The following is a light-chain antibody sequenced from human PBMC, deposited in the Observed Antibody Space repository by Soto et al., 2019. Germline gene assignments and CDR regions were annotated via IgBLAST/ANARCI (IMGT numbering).Light chain of an antibody. CDR3: QQSNSFPFT. Sequence: DIQMTQSPSSVSASVGDRVTITCRASQGISSWLAWYQQKPGNATKLLIYAASTLESEVPSRFSGSGSGTDFTLTISSLPPEDFATYYGQQSNSFPFTVGQGTRLETK. V-gene: IGKV1-12*02. J-gene: IGKJ5*01. CDR1: QGISSW. CDR2: AAS.